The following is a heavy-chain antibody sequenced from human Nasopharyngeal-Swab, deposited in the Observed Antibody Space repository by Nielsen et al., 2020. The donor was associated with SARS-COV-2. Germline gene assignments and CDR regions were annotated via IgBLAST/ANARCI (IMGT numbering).Heavy chain of an antibody. CDR1: GFSLSTSGMC. J-gene: IGHJ6*02. CDR3: ARSRDGYSYYYYYGTDV. Sequence: SGPTLVKPTQTLTLTCTFSGFSLSTSGMCVSWIRQPPGKALEWLALIDWDDDKYYSTSLKTRLTISKDTSKNQVVLTMTNMDPVDTATYYCARSRDGYSYYYYYGTDVWGQGTTVTVSS. D-gene: IGHD5-24*01. V-gene: IGHV2-70*01. CDR2: IDWDDDK.